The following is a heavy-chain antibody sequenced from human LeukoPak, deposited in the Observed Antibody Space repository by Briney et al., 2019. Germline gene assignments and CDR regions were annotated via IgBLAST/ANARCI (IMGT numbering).Heavy chain of an antibody. D-gene: IGHD2-21*02. Sequence: ASVKVSCKASGYTFTSYDINWGRQATGQGLEWMGWMNPNSGNAGSAQKFQGRVTVTRTTSISTAYMELSSLRSEDTAVYYCARGRVSTTRKLVLVTYRLYYYYYGMDVWGQGTTVTVSS. CDR1: GYTFTSYD. CDR3: ARGRVSTTRKLVLVTYRLYYYYYGMDV. J-gene: IGHJ6*02. V-gene: IGHV1-8*01. CDR2: MNPNSGNA.